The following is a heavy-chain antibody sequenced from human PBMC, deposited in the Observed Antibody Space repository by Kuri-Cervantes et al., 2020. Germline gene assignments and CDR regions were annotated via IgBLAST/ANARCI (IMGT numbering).Heavy chain of an antibody. J-gene: IGHJ6*03. Sequence: GESLKISCAASGFTFSSYWMSWVRQAPGKGLEWVANIKQDGSNKYYADSVKGRFTISRDNSKNTLYLQMNGLRAEDTAVYYCARYKRTNNYYMDVWGKGTTVTVSS. D-gene: IGHD1-1*01. CDR3: ARYKRTNNYYMDV. CDR1: GFTFSSYW. V-gene: IGHV3-7*01. CDR2: IKQDGSNK.